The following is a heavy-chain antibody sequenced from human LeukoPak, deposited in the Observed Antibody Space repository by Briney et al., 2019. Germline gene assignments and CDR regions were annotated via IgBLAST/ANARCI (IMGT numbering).Heavy chain of an antibody. CDR3: ARDVRYCSSTSCYMRFDP. Sequence: KPSETLSLTCTVSGGSISSYYWSWIRQPAGKGLEWIGRIYTSGSTNYNPSLKSRVTMSVDTSKNQFSLKLSSVTAADTAVYYCARDVRYCSSTSCYMRFDPWGQGTLVTVSS. V-gene: IGHV4-4*07. CDR1: GGSISSYY. CDR2: IYTSGST. D-gene: IGHD2-2*02. J-gene: IGHJ5*02.